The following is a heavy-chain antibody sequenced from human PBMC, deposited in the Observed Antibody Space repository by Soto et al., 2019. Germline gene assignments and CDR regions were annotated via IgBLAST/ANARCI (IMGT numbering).Heavy chain of an antibody. V-gene: IGHV1-3*01. CDR2: INAGNGNT. CDR1: GYTFTSYA. CDR3: ARDSYDCWSGYPSD. J-gene: IGHJ3*01. D-gene: IGHD3-3*01. Sequence: ASVKVSCKASGYTFTSYAMHWVRQAPGQRLEWMGWINAGNGNTKYSQKFQGRVTITRDTSTSTAYMELRSLRSDDTAVYYCARDSYDCWSGYPSDWGQGTMVTVSS.